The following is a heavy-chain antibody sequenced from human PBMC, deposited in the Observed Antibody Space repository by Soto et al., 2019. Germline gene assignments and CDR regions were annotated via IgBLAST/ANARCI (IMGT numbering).Heavy chain of an antibody. CDR3: VRDHQWLLMDV. V-gene: IGHV4-30-4*01. CDR1: CASIFSGDFY. CDR2: TDYSGST. D-gene: IGHD6-19*01. J-gene: IGHJ6*02. Sequence: QVQLQESGPGLVTPSQTLSLTCTVSCASIFSGDFYWTWIRQPPGEGLEWIGYTDYSGSTYYNPSLMNRVTISIDTSKNQFSLKLRSVTAADTAVYYCVRDHQWLLMDVWGQGTTVTVSS.